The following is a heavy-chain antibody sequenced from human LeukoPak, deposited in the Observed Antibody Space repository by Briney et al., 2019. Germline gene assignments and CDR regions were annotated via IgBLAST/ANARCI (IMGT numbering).Heavy chain of an antibody. V-gene: IGHV3-30*02. D-gene: IGHD5-12*01. CDR2: IRYDGSNK. Sequence: GGSLRLSCAASGFTFSSYGMHWVRQAPGKGLEWVAFIRYDGSNKYYADSVKGRFTISRDNSKNTLYLQMNSLRAEDTAVYYCAKAVVSGYDLGWFDPWGQGTLVTVSS. CDR3: AKAVVSGYDLGWFDP. CDR1: GFTFSSYG. J-gene: IGHJ5*02.